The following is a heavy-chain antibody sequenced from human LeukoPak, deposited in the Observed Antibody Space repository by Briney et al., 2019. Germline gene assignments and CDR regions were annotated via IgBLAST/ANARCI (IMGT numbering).Heavy chain of an antibody. J-gene: IGHJ4*02. D-gene: IGHD3-22*01. CDR2: ISTSRSYT. CDR3: ARRGDTSGYYYFDY. CDR1: GFTFSSYA. Sequence: PGGSLRLSCAASGFTFSSYAMNWVRQAPWKGLEWVSSISTSRSYTFYADSAKGRFTISRDNAKNTLYLQMSSLRAEDTAVYYCARRGDTSGYYYFDYWGQGTLVTVSS. V-gene: IGHV3-21*04.